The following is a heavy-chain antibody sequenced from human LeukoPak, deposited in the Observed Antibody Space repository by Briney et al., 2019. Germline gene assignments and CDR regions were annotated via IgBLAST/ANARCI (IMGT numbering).Heavy chain of an antibody. CDR2: ISGSGRST. Sequence: GGSLRLSCAASGFTFSSYAMSWVRQAPGKGLAWVSGISGSGRSTHSADSVKGRFTISRDNSKDMLYLQMNSLGAEDTALYYCAKALDGYNGMDVWGQGTTVIVSS. V-gene: IGHV3-23*01. D-gene: IGHD3-16*02. CDR1: GFTFSSYA. CDR3: AKALDGYNGMDV. J-gene: IGHJ6*02.